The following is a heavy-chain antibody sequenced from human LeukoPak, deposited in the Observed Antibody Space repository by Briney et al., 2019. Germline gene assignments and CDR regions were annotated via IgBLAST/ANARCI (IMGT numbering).Heavy chain of an antibody. V-gene: IGHV4-34*01. D-gene: IGHD1-26*01. CDR3: AGWELLSRIRYYFDY. CDR2: INHSGST. J-gene: IGHJ4*02. CDR1: GGSFSGYY. Sequence: SETLSLTCAVYGGSFSGYYWSWIRQPPGKGLEWIGEINHSGSTNYNPSLKSRVTISVDTSKNQFSLKLSSVTAADTAVYYCAGWELLSRIRYYFDYWGQGTLVTVSS.